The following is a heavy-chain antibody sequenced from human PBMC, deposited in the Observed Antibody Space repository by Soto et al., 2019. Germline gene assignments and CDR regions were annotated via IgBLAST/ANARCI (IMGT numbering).Heavy chain of an antibody. CDR1: GGTFSSYA. CDR2: IIPIPGTA. CDR3: ARSQGSSTSLEIYYYYYYGMDV. Sequence: QVQLVQSGAEVKKPESSVKVSCKASGGTFSSYAISWVRQAPGQGLEWMGGIIPIPGTANYAQKFQGRVTITADESTSTAYMELSSLRSEDTAVYYCARSQGSSTSLEIYYYYYYGMDVWGQGTTVTVSS. J-gene: IGHJ6*02. D-gene: IGHD2-2*01. V-gene: IGHV1-69*01.